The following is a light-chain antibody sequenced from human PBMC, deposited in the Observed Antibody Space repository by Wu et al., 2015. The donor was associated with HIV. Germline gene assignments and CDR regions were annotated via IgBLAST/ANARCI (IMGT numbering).Light chain of an antibody. V-gene: IGKV3-20*01. CDR1: QSVSSSY. J-gene: IGKJ3*01. CDR2: GAS. CDR3: QQYNNWPRFT. Sequence: EIVLTQSPGTLSLSPGERATLSCRASQSVSSSYLAWYQQKPDQAPRLLIYGASNRATGIPDRFSGSGSGTDFTLTISSLQSEDFAVYYCQQYNNWPRFTFGPGTKVDVK.